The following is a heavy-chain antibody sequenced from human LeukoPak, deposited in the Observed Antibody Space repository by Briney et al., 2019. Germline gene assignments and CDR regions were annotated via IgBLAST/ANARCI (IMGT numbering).Heavy chain of an antibody. CDR2: IHYTGIN. CDR3: ARHITNSGSAFDL. J-gene: IGHJ2*01. V-gene: IGHV4-59*08. CDR1: DGSISGYY. Sequence: SETLSLTCTVSDGSISGYYWGWIRQAPGRGLEWIAYIHYTGINNYNPSLKSRAAISVDTSTNQFSLKLTSVTAADTAMYYSARHITNSGSAFDLWVRGTLVTVSS. D-gene: IGHD3-10*01.